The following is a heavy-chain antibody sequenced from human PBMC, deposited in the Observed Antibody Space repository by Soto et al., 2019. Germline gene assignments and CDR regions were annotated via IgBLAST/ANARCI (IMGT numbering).Heavy chain of an antibody. V-gene: IGHV3-33*01. CDR3: ARSFSGYYYFDY. J-gene: IGHJ4*02. CDR2: IWYDGSNK. Sequence: SLRLSCAASXFTFSSYGMHWVRQAPGKGLEWVAVIWYDGSNKYYADSVKGRFTISRDNSKNTLYLQMNSLRAEDTAVYYCARSFSGYYYFDYWGQGTLVTVSS. CDR1: XFTFSSYG. D-gene: IGHD3-22*01.